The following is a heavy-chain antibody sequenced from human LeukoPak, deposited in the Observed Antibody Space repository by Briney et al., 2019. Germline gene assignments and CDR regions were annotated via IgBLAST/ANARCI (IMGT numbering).Heavy chain of an antibody. CDR2: ISSSSSTI. Sequence: GGSLRLPCAASGFSFSSYSMNWVRQAPGKGLEWVSYISSSSSTIYYADSVKGRFTISRDNAKNTLYLQMNSLRAEDTAVYYCARVLGYCSSTSCYERYYYYYMDVWGKGTTVTISS. J-gene: IGHJ6*03. CDR3: ARVLGYCSSTSCYERYYYYYMDV. CDR1: GFSFSSYS. D-gene: IGHD2-2*01. V-gene: IGHV3-48*04.